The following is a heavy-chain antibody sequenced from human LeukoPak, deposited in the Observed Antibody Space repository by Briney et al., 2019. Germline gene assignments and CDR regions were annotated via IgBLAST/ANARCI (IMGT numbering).Heavy chain of an antibody. CDR3: ARLIGGGPNYYGMDV. D-gene: IGHD3-10*01. J-gene: IGHJ6*02. V-gene: IGHV5-51*01. Sequence: GASLEISCEVSGYIFTGYWIGGGRRLPGKGLEWRGIIYPGDSDTRYSPSFQGQVTISADRSINTAYLQWSSLKASDTAMYYCARLIGGGPNYYGMDVWGQGTTVTVPS. CDR2: IYPGDSDT. CDR1: GYIFTGYW.